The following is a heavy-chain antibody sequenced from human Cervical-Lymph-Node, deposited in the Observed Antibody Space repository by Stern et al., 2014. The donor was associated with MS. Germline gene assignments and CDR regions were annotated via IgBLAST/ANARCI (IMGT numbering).Heavy chain of an antibody. V-gene: IGHV4-39*01. D-gene: IGHD6-19*01. CDR3: ARHPDSNGWYAS. CDR1: GGSISSSGYY. J-gene: IGHJ5*02. CDR2: MYYSGKT. Sequence: QLQLQESGPGLVKPSETLSLTCTVSGGSISSSGYYWGWIRQPPGKGLEWIGSMYYSGKTYYNPSLKSRVNISVDTSTNQARPKVSSGTAADTAVYYCARHPDSNGWYASWGQGTLVTVSS.